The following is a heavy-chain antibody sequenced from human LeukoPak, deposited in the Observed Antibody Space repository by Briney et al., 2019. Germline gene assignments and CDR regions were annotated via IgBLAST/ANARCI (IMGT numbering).Heavy chain of an antibody. CDR1: GGSISSSHW. CDR2: IYYSGGT. V-gene: IGHV4-4*02. CDR3: ASLYYYDSSGYLSAFDI. D-gene: IGHD3-22*01. Sequence: SETLSLTCAVSGGSISSSHWWSWVRQPPGKGLEWIGYIYYSGGTNYNPSLKSRVTISVDTSKNQFSLKLSSVTAADTAVYYCASLYYYDSSGYLSAFDIWGQGTMVTVSS. J-gene: IGHJ3*02.